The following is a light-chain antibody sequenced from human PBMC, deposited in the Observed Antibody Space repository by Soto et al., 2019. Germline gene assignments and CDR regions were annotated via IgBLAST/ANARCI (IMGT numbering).Light chain of an antibody. CDR1: QSVSSY. V-gene: IGKV3-11*01. CDR3: HQRSNWPPMVT. CDR2: DAS. J-gene: IGKJ3*01. Sequence: EIVLTQSPATLSLSPGERATLSCRASQSVSSYLAWYQQKPGQAPRLLIYDASNRATGIPARFSGSGSGTDFTLTISSLEPEDFAVYYCHQRSNWPPMVTFGPGTKVDIK.